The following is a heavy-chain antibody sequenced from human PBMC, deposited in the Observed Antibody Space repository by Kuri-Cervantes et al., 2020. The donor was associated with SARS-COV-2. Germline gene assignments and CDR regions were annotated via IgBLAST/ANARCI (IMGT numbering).Heavy chain of an antibody. CDR3: ARDGSPCSGGSCYPSWFDP. V-gene: IGHV7-4-1*02. J-gene: IGHJ5*02. CDR1: GYTFTSYA. Sequence: ASVKVSCKASGYTFTSYAMNWVRQAPGQGLEWMGWINTNTGNPTYARGFTGRFVFSLDTSVSTAYLQISSLKAEDTAVYYCARDGSPCSGGSCYPSWFDPWGQGTLVTVSS. CDR2: INTNTGNP. D-gene: IGHD2-15*01.